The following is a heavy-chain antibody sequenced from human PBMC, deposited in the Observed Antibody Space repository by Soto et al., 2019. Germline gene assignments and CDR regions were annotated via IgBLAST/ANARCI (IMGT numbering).Heavy chain of an antibody. Sequence: QVPLVQSGAEVKKPGASVKVSCKASGYTFTSYGISWVRQAPGQGLEWMGWISAYNGNTNYAQKLQGRVTMTTDTSTSTAYMELRSLRSDDTAVYYCARAHPNYYDSSGYYYFDYWGQGTLVTVSS. CDR1: GYTFTSYG. J-gene: IGHJ4*02. CDR2: ISAYNGNT. V-gene: IGHV1-18*04. D-gene: IGHD3-22*01. CDR3: ARAHPNYYDSSGYYYFDY.